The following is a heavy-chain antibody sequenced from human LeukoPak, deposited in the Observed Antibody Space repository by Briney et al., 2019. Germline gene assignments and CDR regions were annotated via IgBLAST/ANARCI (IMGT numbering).Heavy chain of an antibody. J-gene: IGHJ4*02. Sequence: GGSLRLSCAASGFTFSSYWMTWVRQAPGKGLDWVANINQDGSERYYVDSVKGRFTISRDNTRNSLYLRMNSLRVEDTAVYYCTLGRGSAYWGQGTLVTVSS. CDR3: TLGRGSAY. V-gene: IGHV3-7*01. CDR2: INQDGSER. CDR1: GFTFSSYW. D-gene: IGHD3-3*02.